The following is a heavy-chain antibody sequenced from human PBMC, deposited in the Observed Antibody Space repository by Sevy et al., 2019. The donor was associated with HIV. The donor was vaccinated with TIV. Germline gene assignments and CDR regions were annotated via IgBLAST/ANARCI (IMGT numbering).Heavy chain of an antibody. CDR2: IDSHGTIT. CDR3: ARGQLLQYLEWPSYGLDV. D-gene: IGHD1-26*01. CDR1: GFTFSSNW. Sequence: VGSLRLSCAVSGFTFSSNWMFWVLQAPGKGLVWVSHIDSHGTITNYADSVKGRFAISRDNTKNTIYLQMNSLRAEDTAVYYCARGQLLQYLEWPSYGLDVWGQGTTVTVSS. J-gene: IGHJ6*02. V-gene: IGHV3-74*01.